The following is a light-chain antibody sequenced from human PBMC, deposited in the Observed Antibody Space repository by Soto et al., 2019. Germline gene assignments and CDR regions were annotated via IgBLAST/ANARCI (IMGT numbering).Light chain of an antibody. CDR3: QQYHSYWT. Sequence: AIRMTQSPSSLSASTGDRVTITCRASQGIGKDLAWFQQKPGKAPKLLIYDASSLESGVPQRFSGSGSGTEFTLTISSLQTDDFSTYYCQQYHSYWTFGQGTKVDIK. J-gene: IGKJ1*01. V-gene: IGKV1-8*01. CDR2: DAS. CDR1: QGIGKD.